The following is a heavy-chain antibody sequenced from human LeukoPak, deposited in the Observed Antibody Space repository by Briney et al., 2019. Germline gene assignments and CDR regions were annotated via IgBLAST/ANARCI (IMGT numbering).Heavy chain of an antibody. V-gene: IGHV3-23*01. CDR3: SREAYCGGDCYPA. CDR2: ISGSDAGT. CDR1: GFTFNNYA. Sequence: GGPLRLSCAASGFTFNNYAMSWVRQAPGKGLEWVSAISGSDAGTYYADSVKGRFTISRDNAKNSLYLQMTSLRAEDTAVYYCSREAYCGGDCYPAWGQGTLVTVSS. J-gene: IGHJ5*02. D-gene: IGHD2-21*02.